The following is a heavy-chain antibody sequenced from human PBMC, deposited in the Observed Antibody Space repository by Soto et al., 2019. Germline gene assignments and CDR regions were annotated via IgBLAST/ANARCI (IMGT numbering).Heavy chain of an antibody. CDR2: IYHGST. J-gene: IGHJ3*02. Sequence: QLQLQESGSGLVKASQTLSLTCAVSGGSISRGGYSWGWIRQPPGKGLEWIGYIYHGSTYYNPSLKSRVTISIDRSKNQFSLKLRSVTAADTAVYYCASSGSRGIGAFDIWGQGTMVTVSS. D-gene: IGHD3-22*01. CDR1: GGSISRGGYS. CDR3: ASSGSRGIGAFDI. V-gene: IGHV4-30-2*01.